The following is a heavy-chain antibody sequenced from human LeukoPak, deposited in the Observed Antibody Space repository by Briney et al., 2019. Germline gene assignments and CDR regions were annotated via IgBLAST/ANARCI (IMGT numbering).Heavy chain of an antibody. D-gene: IGHD1-26*01. CDR3: ARDQVGTMPLDF. Sequence: GGSLRLSCAASGFTVSYNFMSWVRQAPGKGLAWVSVIHNSGSTFYADSVRGRFTVSRDNAKSTVHLQMNSLRAEDTATYYCARDQVGTMPLDFWGQGTLVTVSS. J-gene: IGHJ4*02. CDR2: IHNSGST. CDR1: GFTVSYNF. V-gene: IGHV3-66*01.